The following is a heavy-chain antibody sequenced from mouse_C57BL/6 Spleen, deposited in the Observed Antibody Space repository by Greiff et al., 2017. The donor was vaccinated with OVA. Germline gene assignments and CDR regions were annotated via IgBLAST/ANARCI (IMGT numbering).Heavy chain of an antibody. J-gene: IGHJ2*01. CDR3: ARGYYGSSSHFDY. D-gene: IGHD1-1*01. CDR1: GYAFTNYL. Sequence: VKLMESGAELVRPGTSVKVSCKASGYAFTNYLIEWVKQRPGQGLEWIGVINPGSGGTNYNEKFKGKATLTADKSSSTAYMQLSSLTSEDSAVYFCARGYYGSSSHFDYWGQGTTLTVSS. CDR2: INPGSGGT. V-gene: IGHV1-54*01.